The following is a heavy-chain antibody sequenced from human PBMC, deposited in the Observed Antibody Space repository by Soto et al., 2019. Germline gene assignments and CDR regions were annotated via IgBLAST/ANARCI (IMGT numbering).Heavy chain of an antibody. J-gene: IGHJ6*02. CDR1: GFAFSSFA. CDR2: ISGSGGST. V-gene: IGHV3-23*01. Sequence: EVQLLESGGGLAQPGGSLRLSCAASGFAFSSFAMSWVRQSPGKGLEWVSTISGSGGSTYYADSVEGRFIISRDNSKNTVYVQMNSLRAEDTAVYYCAKGITIFGVIIAGDYYYGVDVWGQGTTVTVPS. CDR3: AKGITIFGVIIAGDYYYGVDV. D-gene: IGHD3-3*01.